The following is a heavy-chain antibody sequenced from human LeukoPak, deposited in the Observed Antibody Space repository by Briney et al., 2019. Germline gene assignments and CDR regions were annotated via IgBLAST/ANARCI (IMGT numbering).Heavy chain of an antibody. CDR1: GFTFSSYS. V-gene: IGHV3-21*01. CDR2: ISSSSSYI. D-gene: IGHD2-21*02. J-gene: IGHJ4*02. Sequence: PGGSLRLSCAASGFTFSSYSMNWVRQAPGKGLEWVSSISSSSSYIYYADSVKGRFTISRDNAKNSLYLQMNSLRAEDTAAYYCARDRSDSSFVFDYWGQGTLVTVSS. CDR3: ARDRSDSSFVFDY.